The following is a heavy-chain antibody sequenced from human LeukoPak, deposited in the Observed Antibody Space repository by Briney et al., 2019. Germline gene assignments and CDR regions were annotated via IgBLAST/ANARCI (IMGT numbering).Heavy chain of an antibody. D-gene: IGHD4-17*01. Sequence: GGSLRLSCAASGFTFSSYEMNWVRQAPGKGLEWVSYISSSGSTIYYADSVKGRFTISRDNSKNTLYLQMNSLRAEDTAVYYCAKGGMTTVYFDYWGQGTLVTVSS. J-gene: IGHJ4*02. V-gene: IGHV3-48*03. CDR2: ISSSGSTI. CDR3: AKGGMTTVYFDY. CDR1: GFTFSSYE.